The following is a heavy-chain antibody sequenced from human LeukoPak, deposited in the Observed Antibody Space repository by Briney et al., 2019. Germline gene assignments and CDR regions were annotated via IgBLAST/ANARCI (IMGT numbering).Heavy chain of an antibody. CDR3: ATAPSSSWYDV. D-gene: IGHD6-13*01. Sequence: SSETLSLTCTVSGDSISSYYWSWIRQPPGKGLEWIGYIYYSGTTNYNPSLKSRITISVDTSKNQFSLKLSSVTAADTAVYYCATAPSSSWYDVWGQGTTVTVSS. J-gene: IGHJ6*02. V-gene: IGHV4-59*01. CDR1: GDSISSYY. CDR2: IYYSGTT.